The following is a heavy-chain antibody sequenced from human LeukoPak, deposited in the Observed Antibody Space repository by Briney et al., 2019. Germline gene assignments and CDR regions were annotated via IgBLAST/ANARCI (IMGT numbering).Heavy chain of an antibody. CDR1: GGSFSGYY. D-gene: IGHD5-18*01. Sequence: SETLSLTCAVYGGSFSGYYWSWIRQSPGKGLEWIGEINHSGSTNYNPSLKSRVTISVDTSKNQFSLKLSSVTAADTAVYYCARARYRIQLFDYWGQGTLVTVSS. CDR3: ARARYRIQLFDY. J-gene: IGHJ4*02. V-gene: IGHV4-34*01. CDR2: INHSGST.